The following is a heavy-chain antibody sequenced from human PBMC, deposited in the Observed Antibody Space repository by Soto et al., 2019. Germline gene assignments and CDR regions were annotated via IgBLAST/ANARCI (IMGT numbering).Heavy chain of an antibody. CDR2: ISGTSSNI. CDR1: GFSFSDYY. V-gene: IGHV3-11*01. D-gene: IGHD6-19*01. CDR3: AKMTSSGWYDPVCH. Sequence: QVQLVESGGGLVKTRGSLRLSCVASGFSFSDYYMSWVRQAPGKGLEWIAYISGTSSNIYYADSVKGRFTISRDNAENSVFLQMNNLRAEDTSRYYCAKMTSSGWYDPVCHWGQGTLVTVSS. J-gene: IGHJ4*02.